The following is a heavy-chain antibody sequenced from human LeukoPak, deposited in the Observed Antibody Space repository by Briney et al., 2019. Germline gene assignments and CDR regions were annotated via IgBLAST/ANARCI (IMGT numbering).Heavy chain of an antibody. CDR3: ARDLYSSSWYGYYYYMDV. Sequence: GGSLRLSCAASGFTFSSYSMNWVRQAPGKGLEWVSSISSSSSYIYYADSVKGRFTISRDNAKNSLYLQMNSLRAEDTAVYYCARDLYSSSWYGYYYYMDVWGKGTTVTVSS. CDR1: GFTFSSYS. D-gene: IGHD6-13*01. V-gene: IGHV3-21*01. J-gene: IGHJ6*03. CDR2: ISSSSSYI.